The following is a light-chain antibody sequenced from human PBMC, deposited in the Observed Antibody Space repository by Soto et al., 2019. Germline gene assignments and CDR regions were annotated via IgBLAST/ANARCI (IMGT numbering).Light chain of an antibody. Sequence: DIQLTQSPSFLSASVGDRIIITCRASQGIDHYLTWFQQIPGKAPKLLIYGATALQSGVTSRFSGSVSGTEFTLTISSLQPEDFATYYCQQIKSYPFTFGPGTKVDIK. J-gene: IGKJ3*01. CDR1: QGIDHY. CDR3: QQIKSYPFT. CDR2: GAT. V-gene: IGKV1-9*01.